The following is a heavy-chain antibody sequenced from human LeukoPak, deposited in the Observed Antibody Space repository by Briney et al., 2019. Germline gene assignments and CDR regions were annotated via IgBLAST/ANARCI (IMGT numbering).Heavy chain of an antibody. CDR2: INHSGST. CDR1: GGSFSGYY. CDR3: ARDSYSSSSVDFDY. J-gene: IGHJ4*02. V-gene: IGHV4-34*01. Sequence: SETLSLTCAVYGGSFSGYYWSWIRQPPGKGLEWIGEINHSGSTNYNPSLKSRVTISVDTSKNQFSLKLSSVTAADTAVYYCARDSYSSSSVDFDYWGQGTLVTVSS. D-gene: IGHD6-6*01.